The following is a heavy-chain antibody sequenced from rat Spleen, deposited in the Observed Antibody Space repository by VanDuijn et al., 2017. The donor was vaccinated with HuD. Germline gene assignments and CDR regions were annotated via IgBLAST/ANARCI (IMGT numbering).Heavy chain of an antibody. CDR1: GFSLTSYH. Sequence: QVQLKESGPGLVQPSQTLSLTCTVSGFSLTSYHVHWVRQPPGKGLEWMGVMWSDGDTSYNSALKSRLSISRDTSKSQVFLKMSSLQTEDTATYYCASQYYYDGYYRDYWGQGVMVTVSS. D-gene: IGHD1-12*03. CDR2: MWSDGDT. CDR3: ASQYYYDGYYRDY. V-gene: IGHV2-32*01. J-gene: IGHJ2*01.